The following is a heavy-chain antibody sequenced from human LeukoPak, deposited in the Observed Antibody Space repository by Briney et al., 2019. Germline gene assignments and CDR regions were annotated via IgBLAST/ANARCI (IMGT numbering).Heavy chain of an antibody. CDR1: SGSISSYY. CDR3: ARGDYYGSGSYMRGYYFDY. CDR2: IYYSGST. D-gene: IGHD3-10*01. V-gene: IGHV4-59*12. J-gene: IGHJ4*02. Sequence: PSETLSLTCTVSSGSISSYYWSWIRQPPGKGLEWIGYIYYSGSTNYNPSLKSRVTISVDTSKNQFSLKLSSVTAADTAVYYCARGDYYGSGSYMRGYYFDYWGQGTLVTVSS.